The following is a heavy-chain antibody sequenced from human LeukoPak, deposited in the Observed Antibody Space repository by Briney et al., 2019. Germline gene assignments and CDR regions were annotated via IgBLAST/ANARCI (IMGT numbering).Heavy chain of an antibody. Sequence: SETLSLTCAVYGGSFSGYYWSWIRQPPGRGLEWIGEVNHSGSTNYNPSLKSRVTISADTSKNQFSLKLSSVTAADTAVYYCARDGYPEWYSWFDPWGQGTLVTVSS. CDR3: ARDGYPEWYSWFDP. V-gene: IGHV4-34*01. D-gene: IGHD1-26*01. J-gene: IGHJ5*02. CDR2: VNHSGST. CDR1: GGSFSGYY.